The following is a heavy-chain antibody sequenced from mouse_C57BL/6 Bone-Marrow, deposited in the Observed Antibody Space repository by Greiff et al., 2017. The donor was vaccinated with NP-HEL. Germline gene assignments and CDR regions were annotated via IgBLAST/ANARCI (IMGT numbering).Heavy chain of an antibody. CDR2: IDPSDSYT. CDR1: GYTFTSYW. V-gene: IGHV1-69*01. J-gene: IGHJ3*01. D-gene: IGHD4-1*01. Sequence: QVQLQQPGAELVMPGASVKLSCKASGYTFTSYWMHWVKQRPGQGLEWIGEIDPSDSYTNYNQKFKGKSTLTVDKSSSTAYMQLSSLTSEDSAVYYCARSRLAWFADWGKGTLVTVSA. CDR3: ARSRLAWFAD.